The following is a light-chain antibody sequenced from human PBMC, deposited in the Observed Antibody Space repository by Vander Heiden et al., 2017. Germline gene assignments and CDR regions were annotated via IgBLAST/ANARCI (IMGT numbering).Light chain of an antibody. CDR3: QVWDSSSDHPV. J-gene: IGLJ3*02. V-gene: IGLV3-21*03. CDR2: DDG. Sequence: SYVLTHPPSVSVAPGKTARITCGGNNIGSKSVHWYQQKPGQAPVLVVYDDGDRPSGIPERFSGSNSGNTATLTISRVEAGDEADYYCQVWDSSSDHPVFGGGTKLTVL. CDR1: NIGSKS.